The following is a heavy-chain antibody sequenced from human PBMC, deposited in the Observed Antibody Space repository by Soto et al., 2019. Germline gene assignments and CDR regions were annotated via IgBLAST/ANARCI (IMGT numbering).Heavy chain of an antibody. V-gene: IGHV3-33*01. CDR3: AGWSYQTNLDY. J-gene: IGHJ4*02. CDR1: GFTFSSYG. D-gene: IGHD1-26*01. Sequence: QVQLVESGGGVVQPGRSLRLSCAASGFTFSSYGMHWVRQAPGKGLEWVAVIWYDGSNKYYADSVKGRFTISRDNSKNPLYLQMNSLRAEDTAGYYCAGWSYQTNLDYWGQGTLVTVSS. CDR2: IWYDGSNK.